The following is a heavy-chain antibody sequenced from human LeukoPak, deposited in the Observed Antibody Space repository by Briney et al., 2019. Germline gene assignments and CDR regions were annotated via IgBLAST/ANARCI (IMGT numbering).Heavy chain of an antibody. CDR2: ISAYNGNT. V-gene: IGHV1-18*01. D-gene: IGHD6-19*01. CDR1: GYTLTSYG. J-gene: IGHJ4*02. Sequence: ASVKVSCKASGYTLTSYGISWVRQAPGQGLEWMGWISAYNGNTNYAQKLQGRVTMTTDTSTSTAYMELRSLRSDDTAVYYCARDRIIAVAGTGPIDYWGQGTLVTVSS. CDR3: ARDRIIAVAGTGPIDY.